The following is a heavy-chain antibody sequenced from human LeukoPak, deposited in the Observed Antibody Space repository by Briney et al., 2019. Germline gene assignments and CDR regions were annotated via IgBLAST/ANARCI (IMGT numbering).Heavy chain of an antibody. D-gene: IGHD6-13*01. CDR1: GYTFTSYY. J-gene: IGHJ4*02. Sequence: ASVKVSCKASGYTFTSYYMHWVRQAPGQGLEWMGWISAYNGNTNYAQKLQGRVTMTTDTSTSTAYMELRSLRSDDTAVYYCARVWGGSSSRTRFDYWGQGTLVTVSS. CDR3: ARVWGGSSSRTRFDY. CDR2: ISAYNGNT. V-gene: IGHV1-18*04.